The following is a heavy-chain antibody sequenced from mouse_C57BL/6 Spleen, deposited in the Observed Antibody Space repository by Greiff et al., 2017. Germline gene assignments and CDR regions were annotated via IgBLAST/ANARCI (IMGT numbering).Heavy chain of an antibody. CDR1: GYAFSSYW. Sequence: QVQLQQSGAELVKPGASVKISCKASGYAFSSYWMNWVKQRPGKGLEWIGQIDPGDGDTNYNGKFKGKATLTADKSSSTAYMQLSRLTSEDSAVYFCARSPIYYDYGGYFDVWGTGTTVTVSS. J-gene: IGHJ1*03. CDR2: IDPGDGDT. V-gene: IGHV1-80*01. D-gene: IGHD2-4*01. CDR3: ARSPIYYDYGGYFDV.